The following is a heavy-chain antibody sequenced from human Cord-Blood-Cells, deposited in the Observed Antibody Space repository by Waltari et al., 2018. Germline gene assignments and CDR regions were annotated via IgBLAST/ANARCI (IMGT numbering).Heavy chain of an antibody. CDR2: INPSGGST. CDR1: GYTFTSYY. D-gene: IGHD6-13*01. V-gene: IGHV1-46*01. J-gene: IGHJ4*02. Sequence: QVQLVQSGAEVKKPGASVKVSCKASGYTFTSYYMHWVRQAPGQGLEWMGIINPSGGSTTYAQKFQGRVTMTRETSTSTVYMELSSLRSEDTAVYYCGYTGYSSSWYSYWGQGTLVTVSS. CDR3: GYTGYSSSWYSY.